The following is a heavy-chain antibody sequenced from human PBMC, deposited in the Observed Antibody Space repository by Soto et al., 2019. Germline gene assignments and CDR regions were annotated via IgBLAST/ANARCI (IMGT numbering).Heavy chain of an antibody. Sequence: GGSLRLSCAASGFTFSSYWMHWVRQAPGKGLVWVSRINSDGSSTSYADSVKGRFTISRDNAKNTLYLQMNSLRAEETAVYYCARVGGSYSSSLVQQLVTYYYYYYMDVWGKGTTVTVSS. CDR2: INSDGSST. CDR3: ARVGGSYSSSLVQQLVTYYYYYYMDV. CDR1: GFTFSSYW. D-gene: IGHD6-6*01. V-gene: IGHV3-74*01. J-gene: IGHJ6*03.